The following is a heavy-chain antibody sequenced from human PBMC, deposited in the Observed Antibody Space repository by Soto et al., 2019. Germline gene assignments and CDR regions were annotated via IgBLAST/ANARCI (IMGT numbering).Heavy chain of an antibody. CDR2: ISGSGDST. Sequence: GGSLRLSCAASGFTFSSYAMSWVRQAPGKGLEWVSTISGSGDSTYYADSVKGRFTISRDNSKNTLYLQMNSLRAEDTAVYYCAKRPLYSYYFDYWGQGTLVTVSS. CDR3: AKRPLYSYYFDY. V-gene: IGHV3-23*01. D-gene: IGHD3-16*01. J-gene: IGHJ4*02. CDR1: GFTFSSYA.